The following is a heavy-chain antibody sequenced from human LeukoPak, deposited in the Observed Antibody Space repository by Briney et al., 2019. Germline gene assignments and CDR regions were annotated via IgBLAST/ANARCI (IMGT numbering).Heavy chain of an antibody. V-gene: IGHV1-18*01. CDR1: GYTFTSYG. CDR2: ISAYNGNT. J-gene: IGHJ4*02. CDR3: ARDLFGRGSGSYYGY. D-gene: IGHD3-10*01. Sequence: ASVKVSCKASGYTFTSYGISWVRQAPGQGLEWMGWISAYNGNTNYAQKLQGRVTMTTDTSTSTAYMEPRSLRSDDTAVYYCARDLFGRGSGSYYGYWGQGTLVTVSS.